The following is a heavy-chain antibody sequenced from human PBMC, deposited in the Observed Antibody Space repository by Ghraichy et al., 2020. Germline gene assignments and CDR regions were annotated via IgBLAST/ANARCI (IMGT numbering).Heavy chain of an antibody. CDR2: IKPDGRET. Sequence: GSLRLSCAASGFTFSNYWMAWARQAPGKGLDWVANIKPDGRETYYVDSVKGRFTISRDNAKNSLYLQMSSLRAEDTAVYYCTRGGTREFDYWGQGTLVTVSS. CDR3: TRGGTREFDY. J-gene: IGHJ4*02. CDR1: GFTFSNYW. D-gene: IGHD3-16*01. V-gene: IGHV3-7*01.